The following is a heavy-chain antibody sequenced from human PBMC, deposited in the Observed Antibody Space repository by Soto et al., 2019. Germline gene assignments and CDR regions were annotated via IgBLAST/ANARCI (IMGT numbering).Heavy chain of an antibody. D-gene: IGHD2-2*02. V-gene: IGHV4-4*02. CDR1: GGSISSSNW. Sequence: SETLSLTCAVSGGSISSSNWWSCVRQPPGKGLEWIGEIYHSGSTNYNPSLKSRVTISVDKSKNQFSLKLSSVTAADTAVYYCARAILAYCSSTSCYNGPDYYYYGMDVWGQGTTVTVSS. CDR3: ARAILAYCSSTSCYNGPDYYYYGMDV. J-gene: IGHJ6*02. CDR2: IYHSGST.